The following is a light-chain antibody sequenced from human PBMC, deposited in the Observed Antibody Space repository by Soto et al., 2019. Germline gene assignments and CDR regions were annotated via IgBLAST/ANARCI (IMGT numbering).Light chain of an antibody. CDR1: QSISSW. CDR3: QQYNSYPYT. Sequence: DIQMTQSPSTLSASVGDRVTITCRASQSISSWLAWYQQKPWKAPKLLIFKASSLASGVPSRFSGSGSGTEFTLTISSLQPDDFATYYCQQYNSYPYTFGQGTRLESK. V-gene: IGKV1-5*03. J-gene: IGKJ2*01. CDR2: KAS.